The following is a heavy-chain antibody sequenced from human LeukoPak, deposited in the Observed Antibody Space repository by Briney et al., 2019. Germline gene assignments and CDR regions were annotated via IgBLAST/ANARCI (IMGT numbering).Heavy chain of an antibody. CDR3: ARGRIARQWLDY. CDR1: GGSFSGYY. Sequence: PSETLSLTCAVYGGSFSGYYWSWIRQPPGKGLEWIGEINHSGSTNYNPSHKSRVTISVDTSKNQFSLKLSSVTAADTAVYYCARGRIARQWLDYWGQGTLVTVSS. CDR2: INHSGST. J-gene: IGHJ4*02. V-gene: IGHV4-34*01. D-gene: IGHD6-19*01.